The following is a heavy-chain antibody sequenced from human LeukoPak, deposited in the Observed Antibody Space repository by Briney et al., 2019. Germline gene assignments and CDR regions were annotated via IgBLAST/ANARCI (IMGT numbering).Heavy chain of an antibody. V-gene: IGHV4-59*01. Sequence: SSETLSLTCTVSGGSISSYYWSWIRQPPGKGLEWIGYIYYSGSTNYNPSLKSRVTISVDTSKNQFSLKLSSVTAADTAVYYCARAYYDFWSGSPDAFDIWGQGTMVTVSS. CDR3: ARAYYDFWSGSPDAFDI. J-gene: IGHJ3*02. CDR2: IYYSGST. D-gene: IGHD3-3*01. CDR1: GGSISSYY.